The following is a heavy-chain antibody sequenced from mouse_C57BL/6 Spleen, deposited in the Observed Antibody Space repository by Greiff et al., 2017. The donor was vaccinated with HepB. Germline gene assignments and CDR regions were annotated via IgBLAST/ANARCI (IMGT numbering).Heavy chain of an antibody. Sequence: VQLQQSGAELVMPGASVKLSCKASGYTFTSYWMHWVKQRPGQGLEWIGEIDPSDSYTNYNQKFKGKSTLTVDKSSSTAYMQLSSLTSEDSAVYYCARSGGIYYYGSSLWFAYWGQGTLVTVSA. J-gene: IGHJ3*01. V-gene: IGHV1-69*01. D-gene: IGHD1-1*01. CDR2: IDPSDSYT. CDR1: GYTFTSYW. CDR3: ARSGGIYYYGSSLWFAY.